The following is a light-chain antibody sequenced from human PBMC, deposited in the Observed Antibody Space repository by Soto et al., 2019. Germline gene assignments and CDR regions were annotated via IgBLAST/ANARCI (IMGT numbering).Light chain of an antibody. V-gene: IGKV3-20*01. CDR1: QSLDSKT. CDR3: QHYVNSLWT. CDR2: GAS. J-gene: IGKJ1*01. Sequence: EIVLTQSPGTLSLSPGERVTLSCRASQSLDSKTLNWYQQKPGQSPRLLIYGASRRATGILDRFSGSGSGTDFTLTISRLEAEDFAVYFCQHYVNSLWTFGQGTKVEIK.